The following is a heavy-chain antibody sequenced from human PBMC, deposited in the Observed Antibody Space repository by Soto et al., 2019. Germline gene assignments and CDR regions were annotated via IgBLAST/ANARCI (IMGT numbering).Heavy chain of an antibody. CDR2: ISSSSSYI. Sequence: EVQLVESGGSLVKPGGSLRLSCAASGFTFSSYSMNWVRQAPWKGLEWVSSISSSSSYIYYADSVKGRFTISRDNAKNSLYLQMNSLRADDTAVYYCARDTGYSYGYSYYYYMDVWGKGTTVTVSS. J-gene: IGHJ6*03. CDR1: GFTFSSYS. V-gene: IGHV3-21*01. D-gene: IGHD5-18*01. CDR3: ARDTGYSYGYSYYYYMDV.